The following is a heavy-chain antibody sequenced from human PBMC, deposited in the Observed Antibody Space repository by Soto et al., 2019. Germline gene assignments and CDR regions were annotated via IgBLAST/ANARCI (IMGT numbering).Heavy chain of an antibody. D-gene: IGHD1-26*01. CDR1: DFTFSTYA. CDR2: ISDSGDLK. J-gene: IGHJ4*02. V-gene: IGHV3-23*01. Sequence: GGALRLSCAASDFTFSTYAMTWVRQAPGRGLQWVATISDSGDLKFYVDSVRGRFTISRDNSRNTLYLQMSNLRPEDTALYYCARGGYRHRDFDSWGQGTLVTVSS. CDR3: ARGGYRHRDFDS.